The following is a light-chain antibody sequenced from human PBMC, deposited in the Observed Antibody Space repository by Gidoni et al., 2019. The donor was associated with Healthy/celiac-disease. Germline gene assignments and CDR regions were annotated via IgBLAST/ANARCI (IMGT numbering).Light chain of an antibody. CDR2: GAS. CDR3: QQYGSSPFT. J-gene: IGKJ3*01. CDR1: QSGSISY. Sequence: EIVLTQFPGTWSLSPGERATRSCRASQSGSISYLAWYQQKPGQAPRLLIYGASSRATGIPDRCSSSGCGTDFTLTISRLEAEDCAVYYCQQYGSSPFTFGPGTKVDIK. V-gene: IGKV3-20*01.